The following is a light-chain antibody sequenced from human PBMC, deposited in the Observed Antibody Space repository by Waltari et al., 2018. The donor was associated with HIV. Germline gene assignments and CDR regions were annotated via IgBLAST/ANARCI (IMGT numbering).Light chain of an antibody. CDR3: AAWDDRLNGWV. J-gene: IGLJ3*02. Sequence: QSVLTQPPSASGTPGQRVTISCSGSSSNIGINTVNWYQQLPGTAPKLLIYSSNLRPSGVPDRFSDSKSGTSASLAISGLQSEDEADYYCAAWDDRLNGWVFGGGTKLTVL. CDR2: SSN. CDR1: SSNIGINT. V-gene: IGLV1-44*01.